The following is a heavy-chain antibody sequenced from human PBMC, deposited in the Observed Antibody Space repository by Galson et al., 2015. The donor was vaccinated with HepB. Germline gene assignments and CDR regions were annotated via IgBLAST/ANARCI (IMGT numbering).Heavy chain of an antibody. Sequence: SLRLSCAASGFTFSSYGMHWVRQAPGKGLEWVAVIWYDGSNKYYADSVKGRFTISRDNSKNTLYLQMNSLRAEDTAVYYCARGGGIVVVPAARYAFDIWGQGTMVTVSS. D-gene: IGHD2-2*01. CDR1: GFTFSSYG. J-gene: IGHJ3*02. CDR2: IWYDGSNK. CDR3: ARGGGIVVVPAARYAFDI. V-gene: IGHV3-33*01.